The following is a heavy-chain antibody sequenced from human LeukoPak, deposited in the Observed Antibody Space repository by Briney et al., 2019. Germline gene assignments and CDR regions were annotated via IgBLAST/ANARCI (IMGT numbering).Heavy chain of an antibody. CDR1: GGSFSGYY. CDR3: ARGYGDFWSGSYGD. V-gene: IGHV4-34*01. J-gene: IGHJ4*02. D-gene: IGHD3-3*01. CDR2: INNSGST. Sequence: SETLSLTCAVYGGSFSGYYWSWIRQPPGKGLEWIGEINNSGSTNYNPSLTSRVTISVDTSKNQFSLKLSSVTAADTAVYFCARGYGDFWSGSYGDWGQGTLVTVSS.